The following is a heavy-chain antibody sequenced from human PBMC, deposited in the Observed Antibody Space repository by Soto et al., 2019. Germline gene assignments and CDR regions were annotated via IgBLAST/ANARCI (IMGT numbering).Heavy chain of an antibody. CDR2: IYSGGST. D-gene: IGHD4-17*01. CDR1: GFTVSSNY. J-gene: IGHJ4*02. CDR3: ARVGGHGDYGYDY. V-gene: IGHV3-53*01. Sequence: EVQLVESGGGLIQPGGSLRLSCAASGFTVSSNYMSWVRQAPGKGLEWVAVIYSGGSTYYADSVKGRFTISRDNSKNTLYLQMNSLRAEDTAVYYCARVGGHGDYGYDYWGQGTLVTVSS.